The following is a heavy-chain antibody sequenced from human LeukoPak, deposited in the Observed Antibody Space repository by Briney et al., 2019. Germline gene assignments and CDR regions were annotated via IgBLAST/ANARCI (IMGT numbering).Heavy chain of an antibody. CDR2: INSDGSST. V-gene: IGHV3-74*01. CDR1: GFTFSSYG. Sequence: GGSLRLSCAASGFTFSSYGMHWVRQAPGKGLVWVSRINSDGSSTSYADSVKGRFTVSRDNAKNTLYLQMNSLRAEDTAVYYFERGRRGSPIDYWGQGPLVTVSS. CDR3: ERGRRGSPIDY. J-gene: IGHJ4*02. D-gene: IGHD3-16*01.